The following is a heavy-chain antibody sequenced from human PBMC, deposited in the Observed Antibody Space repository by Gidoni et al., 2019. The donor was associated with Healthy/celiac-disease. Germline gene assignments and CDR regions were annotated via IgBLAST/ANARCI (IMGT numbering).Heavy chain of an antibody. V-gene: IGHV1-69*01. CDR2: IIPIFGTA. D-gene: IGHD3-10*01. Sequence: GIIPIFGTANYAQKFQGRVTITADESTSTAYMELSSLRSEDTAVYYCARTSSGLLYYFDYWGQGTLVTVSS. CDR3: ARTSSGLLYYFDY. J-gene: IGHJ4*02.